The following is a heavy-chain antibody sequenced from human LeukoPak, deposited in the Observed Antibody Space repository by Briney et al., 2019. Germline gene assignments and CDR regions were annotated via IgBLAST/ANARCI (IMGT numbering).Heavy chain of an antibody. Sequence: PGGSLRLSCAASGFTVSSNYMSWVRQAPGKGLEWVSVIYSGGSTYYADSVKGRFTISRDNSKNTLSLQMNSLRAEDTAVYYCAKSDCASDGCKLLNYWGQGTLVTASS. CDR3: AKSDCASDGCKLLNY. CDR2: IYSGGST. J-gene: IGHJ4*02. D-gene: IGHD2-21*01. CDR1: GFTVSSNY. V-gene: IGHV3-53*01.